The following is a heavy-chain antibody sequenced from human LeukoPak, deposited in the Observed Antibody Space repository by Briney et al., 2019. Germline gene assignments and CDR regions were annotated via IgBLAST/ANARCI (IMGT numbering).Heavy chain of an antibody. Sequence: GGSLRLSCAASGFTFSSYAMSWVRQAPGKGLEWVANIKQDGSEKYYVDSVKGRFTISRDNAKNSLYLQMNSLRAEDTAVYYCAREVEWLVIHYFDYWGQGTLVTVSS. CDR1: GFTFSSYA. D-gene: IGHD6-19*01. CDR2: IKQDGSEK. V-gene: IGHV3-7*01. CDR3: AREVEWLVIHYFDY. J-gene: IGHJ4*02.